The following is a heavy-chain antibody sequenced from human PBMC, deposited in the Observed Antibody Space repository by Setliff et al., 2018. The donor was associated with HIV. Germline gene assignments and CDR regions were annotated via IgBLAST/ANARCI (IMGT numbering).Heavy chain of an antibody. Sequence: PSETLSLTCAVSGGSISSHYWSWIRLPPGKGLEWIGTIYYNGNPNSNPSLKSRVAISVDTSKNLFSLNLTSVTPADTAVYCCARGIERFWNDYVRWGQGTLVAVSS. CDR3: ARGIERFWNDYVR. CDR1: GGSISSHY. D-gene: IGHD3-3*02. CDR2: IYYNGNP. V-gene: IGHV4-59*11. J-gene: IGHJ4*02.